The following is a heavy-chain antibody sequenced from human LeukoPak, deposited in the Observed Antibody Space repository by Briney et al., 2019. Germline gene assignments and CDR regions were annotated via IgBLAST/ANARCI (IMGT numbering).Heavy chain of an antibody. V-gene: IGHV3-21*01. CDR1: GFTFSSYN. D-gene: IGHD2-2*01. CDR3: ARGCSSTSCLADY. Sequence: PGGSLRLSCAASGFTFSSYNMNWVRQAPGKGLEWVSSISSSSSYIYYADSVKGRFTISRDNAKNSLYLQMNSLRAEDTAVYYCARGCSSTSCLADYWGQGTLVTVSS. CDR2: ISSSSSYI. J-gene: IGHJ4*02.